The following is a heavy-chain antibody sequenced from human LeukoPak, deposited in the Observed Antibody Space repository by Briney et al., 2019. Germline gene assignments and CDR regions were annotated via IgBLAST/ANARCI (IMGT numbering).Heavy chain of an antibody. J-gene: IGHJ6*02. CDR3: ANVWRYTSGWYGYYYYGMDV. V-gene: IGHV3-30*18. CDR1: GFTFSSYG. CDR2: ISYDGSDK. D-gene: IGHD6-19*01. Sequence: AGGSLRLSCAASGFTFSSYGMHWVRQAPGKGLEWVAVISYDGSDKYYADSVKGRFTISRDNSKNTLYLQMNSLTAEDTAVYYCANVWRYTSGWYGYYYYGMDVWGQGTTVTVFS.